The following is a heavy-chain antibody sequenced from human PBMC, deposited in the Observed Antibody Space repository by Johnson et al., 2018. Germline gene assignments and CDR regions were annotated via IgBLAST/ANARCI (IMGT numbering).Heavy chain of an antibody. V-gene: IGHV3-30*18. CDR3: AKDGGLRSTLWYYGMDV. CDR1: GFTFSGYG. Sequence: QVQLVQSGGGVVQPGNSLRLSCAASGFTFSGYGMHWVRQAPGKGLEWVALISYDGSDNYYADSVKGRFTISRDTSKNTLDLQMNSLRAEDTAVYYCAKDGGLRSTLWYYGMDVWGQGTTVTVSS. D-gene: IGHD3-10*01. CDR2: ISYDGSDN. J-gene: IGHJ6*02.